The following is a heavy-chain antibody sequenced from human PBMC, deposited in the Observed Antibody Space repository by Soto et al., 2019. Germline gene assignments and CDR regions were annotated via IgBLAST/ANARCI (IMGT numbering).Heavy chain of an antibody. CDR1: GGLFSSYA. CDR2: IIPVFDTV. CDR3: ARGGSGYVWFNEF. V-gene: IGHV1-69*01. J-gene: IGHJ4*02. Sequence: QEQLVQSGAEVKKSGSSVKVSCKDTGGLFSSYAVSWVRQAPGQGLEWMGGIIPVFDTVYYAQKSQGRVKITAEEYTNTTYMARSSVRSEDTAMYYCARGGSGYVWFNEFWGQGTLVTVSS. D-gene: IGHD3-22*01.